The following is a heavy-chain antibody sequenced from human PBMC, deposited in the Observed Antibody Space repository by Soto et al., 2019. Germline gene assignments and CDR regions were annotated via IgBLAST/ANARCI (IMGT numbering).Heavy chain of an antibody. CDR3: ARHLYDYLDC. CDR1: GYSFTNYW. D-gene: IGHD3-16*01. V-gene: IGHV5-51*01. CDR2: IYPGDSDT. Sequence: ESLKISCKASGYSFTNYWIGWVRQMPGKGLEWVGIIYPGDSDTRYSPSFQGQVTISVDKSINTAYLQWSSLKASDTAMYYCARHLYDYLDCWGQGTLVTVTA. J-gene: IGHJ4*02.